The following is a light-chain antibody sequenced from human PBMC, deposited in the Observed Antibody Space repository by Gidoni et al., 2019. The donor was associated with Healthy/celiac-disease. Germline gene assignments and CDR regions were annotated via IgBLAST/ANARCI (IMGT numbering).Light chain of an antibody. CDR2: GAS. CDR1: QSVSSSY. V-gene: IGKV3-20*01. CDR3: QQYGSSPRT. J-gene: IGKJ1*01. Sequence: EIVLTQSPGTLSLSPGERATLSCRASQSVSSSYLAWYQKKPGQAPRLHIYGASSRATGIPDRFRGSGSGTDFTLTVSRLEPEDFAVYYCQQYGSSPRTFGQGTKVEIK.